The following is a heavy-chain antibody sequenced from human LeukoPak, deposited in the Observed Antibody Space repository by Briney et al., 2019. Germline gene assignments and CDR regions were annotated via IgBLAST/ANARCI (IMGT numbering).Heavy chain of an antibody. Sequence: GGSLRLSCAASGFTFSNTWMNWVRQASGKGLEWVGRIQSKTDGGTTEYAAPVKGRFTISRDDSKTTLYLQMNSLKTEDTAVYYCATLTVRGVINIWGQGTLVTVSS. CDR3: ATLTVRGVINI. CDR2: IQSKTDGGTT. V-gene: IGHV3-15*01. CDR1: GFTFSNTW. D-gene: IGHD3-10*01. J-gene: IGHJ4*02.